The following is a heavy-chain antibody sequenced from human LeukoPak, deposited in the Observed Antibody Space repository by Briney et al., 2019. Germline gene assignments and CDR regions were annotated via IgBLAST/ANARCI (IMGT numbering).Heavy chain of an antibody. CDR2: INPNSGGT. Sequence: ASVKVSCKASGYTFTGYYMHWVRQAPGQGLEWMGWINPNSGGTNYAQKFQGRVTMTRDTSISTAYMELSRLRSDDTAVYCCARDLLRSVFDWSYRQFDPRGQGTLVTVSS. CDR1: GYTFTGYY. J-gene: IGHJ5*02. V-gene: IGHV1-2*02. CDR3: ARDLLRSVFDWSYRQFDP. D-gene: IGHD3-9*01.